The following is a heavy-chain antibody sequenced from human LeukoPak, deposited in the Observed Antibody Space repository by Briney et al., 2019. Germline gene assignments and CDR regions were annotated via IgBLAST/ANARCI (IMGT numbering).Heavy chain of an antibody. Sequence: SETLSLTCAVYGGSFSGYYWSWIRQPPGKGLEWIGEINHSGSTNYNPSLKSRVTISVDTSKNQFSLKLSSVTAADTAVYYCARRSYGDTTDYWGQGTLVTVSS. CDR3: ARRSYGDTTDY. J-gene: IGHJ4*02. CDR2: INHSGST. D-gene: IGHD6-6*01. CDR1: GGSFSGYY. V-gene: IGHV4-34*01.